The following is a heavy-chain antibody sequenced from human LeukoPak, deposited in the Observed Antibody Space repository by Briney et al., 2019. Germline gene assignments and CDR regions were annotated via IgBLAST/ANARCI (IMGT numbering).Heavy chain of an antibody. Sequence: GGSLRLSCAASGFTFSSYAMSWVRQAPGKGLEWVSSISGSGGRTDYADSVKGRFTISRDNSKNTLYLQMNSLRAEDTAVYYCAKSQQYGNQSKYRNKTPNWFDPWGQGTLVTVSS. J-gene: IGHJ5*02. CDR2: ISGSGGRT. CDR1: GFTFSSYA. D-gene: IGHD2/OR15-2a*01. V-gene: IGHV3-23*01. CDR3: AKSQQYGNQSKYRNKTPNWFDP.